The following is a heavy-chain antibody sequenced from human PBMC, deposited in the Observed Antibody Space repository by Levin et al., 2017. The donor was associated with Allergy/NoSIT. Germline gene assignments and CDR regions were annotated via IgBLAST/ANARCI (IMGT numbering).Heavy chain of an antibody. CDR1: GFTVSSNY. J-gene: IGHJ5*02. D-gene: IGHD3-10*01. CDR2: IYSGGST. CDR3: ARARGNYYGSGSYYDP. V-gene: IGHV3-53*01. Sequence: SGGSLRLSCAASGFTVSSNYMSWVRQAPGKGLEWVSVIYSGGSTYYADSVKGRFTISRDNSKNTLYLQMNSLRAEDTAVYYCARARGNYYGSGSYYDPWGQGTLVTVSS.